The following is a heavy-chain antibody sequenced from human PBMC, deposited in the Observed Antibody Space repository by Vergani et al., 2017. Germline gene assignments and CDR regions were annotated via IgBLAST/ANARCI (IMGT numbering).Heavy chain of an antibody. CDR2: IYPGDSEV. J-gene: IGHJ3*01. CDR1: GYIFSNFW. CDR3: GSGEHGSENGGALQL. V-gene: IGHV5-51*01. Sequence: EKQLVQSGSETKKPGESLTISCQAFGYIFSNFWIGWVRQRPGRGLEWMGIIYPGDSEVKSNPTFRGQVIFSVDTSVNTAYPQWRSLQAPDTATYFCGSGEHGSENGGALQLWGQRANTTVSS. D-gene: IGHD3-10*01.